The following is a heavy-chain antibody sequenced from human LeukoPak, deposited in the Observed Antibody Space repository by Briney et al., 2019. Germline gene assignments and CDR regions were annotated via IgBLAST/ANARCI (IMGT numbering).Heavy chain of an antibody. Sequence: PGGSLSLSCAASGFTFSSYAMSWVRQAPGKGLEWVSAISGSGGSTYYADSVKGRFTISRDNSKNTLYLQMNSLRAEDTAVYYCAKAMVRGVSAYGMDVWGQGTTVTVSS. J-gene: IGHJ6*02. CDR3: AKAMVRGVSAYGMDV. D-gene: IGHD3-10*01. CDR1: GFTFSSYA. V-gene: IGHV3-23*01. CDR2: ISGSGGST.